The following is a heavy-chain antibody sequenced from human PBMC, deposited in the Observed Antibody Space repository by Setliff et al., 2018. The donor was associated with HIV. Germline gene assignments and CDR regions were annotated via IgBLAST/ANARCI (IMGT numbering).Heavy chain of an antibody. V-gene: IGHV4-59*01. Sequence: KTSETLSLTCTVSGAPLSSYYLNWIRQPPGKGLEWIGHIYTSGSTNYNPSLKSRVTISVDTSKNQFSLKLNSVIAADTAVYYCARNRVPSSLWGQGTLVTVSS. CDR1: GAPLSSYY. CDR3: ARNRVPSSL. D-gene: IGHD3-10*01. J-gene: IGHJ4*02. CDR2: IYTSGST.